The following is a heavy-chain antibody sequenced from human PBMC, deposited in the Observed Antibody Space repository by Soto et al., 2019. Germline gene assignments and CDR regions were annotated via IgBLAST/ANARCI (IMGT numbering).Heavy chain of an antibody. CDR1: GFTFRSYX. D-gene: IGHD2-2*03. Sequence: GGSLRLSCAASGFTFRSYXMHXVRQAPGKGLEWVAVISYDGSNKYYADSVKGRFTISRDNSKNTLYLQMNSLRAEDTAVYYCARGGYCSSTICNRYGMDVWGQGTTVTVSS. CDR2: ISYDGSNK. J-gene: IGHJ6*02. V-gene: IGHV3-30*04. CDR3: ARGGYCSSTICNRYGMDV.